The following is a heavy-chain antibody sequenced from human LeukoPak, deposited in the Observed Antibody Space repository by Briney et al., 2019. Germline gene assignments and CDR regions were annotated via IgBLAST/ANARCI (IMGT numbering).Heavy chain of an antibody. J-gene: IGHJ2*01. V-gene: IGHV1-58*01. CDR3: AADNYYDSRGYSFLWYFDL. CDR2: IVVGSGNT. CDR1: GFTFTNSA. D-gene: IGHD3-22*01. Sequence: SVKVSCKASGFTFTNSAVQWVRQARGQRLEWIGWIVVGSGNTNYAQKFQERVTITRDMSTSTAYMELRSLRSEDTAVYYCAADNYYDSRGYSFLWYFDLWGRGTLVTVSS.